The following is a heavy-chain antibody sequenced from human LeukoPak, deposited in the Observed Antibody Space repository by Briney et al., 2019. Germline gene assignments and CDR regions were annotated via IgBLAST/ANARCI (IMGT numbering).Heavy chain of an antibody. CDR2: VGGAGADT. V-gene: IGHV3-23*01. Sequence: GGSLRLSCAASGFTFNSYTMSWVRLAPGKGLEWVSSVGGAGADTWYADSVKGRFTISRDNSKNTLYLQMDSPRAEDTAVYYCAKDPNGDYIGAFDFWGQGTMVTVSS. J-gene: IGHJ3*01. CDR3: AKDPNGDYIGAFDF. D-gene: IGHD4-17*01. CDR1: GFTFNSYT.